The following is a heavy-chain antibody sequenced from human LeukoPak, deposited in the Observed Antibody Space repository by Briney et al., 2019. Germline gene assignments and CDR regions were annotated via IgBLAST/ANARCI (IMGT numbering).Heavy chain of an antibody. CDR2: MNPNSGNT. CDR3: ARGRGSGWYTRGYNWFDP. CDR1: GYTFTSYD. V-gene: IGHV1-8*01. J-gene: IGHJ5*02. Sequence: ASVKVSCKASGYTFTSYDINWVRQATGQGLEWMGWMNPNSGNTGYAQKFQGRVTMIRNTSISAAYMELSSLRSEDTAVYYCARGRGSGWYTRGYNWFDPWGQGTLVTVSS. D-gene: IGHD6-19*01.